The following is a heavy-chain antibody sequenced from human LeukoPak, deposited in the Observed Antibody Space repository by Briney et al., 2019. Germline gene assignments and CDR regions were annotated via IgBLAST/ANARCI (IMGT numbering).Heavy chain of an antibody. D-gene: IGHD2-2*01. Sequence: SETLSLTCIVSGGSISSSSFHWGWIRQPPGKGLEWIGEINHSGSTNYNPSLKSRVTISVDTSKNQFSLKLSSVTAADTAVYYCTSSTESYYYGMDVWGQGTTVTVSS. CDR1: GGSISSSSFH. CDR2: INHSGST. J-gene: IGHJ6*02. CDR3: TSSTESYYYGMDV. V-gene: IGHV4-39*07.